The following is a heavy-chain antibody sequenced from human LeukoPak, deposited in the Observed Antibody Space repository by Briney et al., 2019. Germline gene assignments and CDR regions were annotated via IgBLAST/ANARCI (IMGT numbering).Heavy chain of an antibody. J-gene: IGHJ4*02. V-gene: IGHV3-66*04. CDR3: ARLHYDVLTGPFDY. D-gene: IGHD3-9*01. Sequence: GGSLRLSCAVSGFTFSSYSMNWVRQAPGKGLEWVSIIYSGGATFYADSVKGRFTISRESSKNTLWLQMNSLRAEDTAVYYCARLHYDVLTGPFDYWGQGTLVTVSS. CDR1: GFTFSSYS. CDR2: IYSGGAT.